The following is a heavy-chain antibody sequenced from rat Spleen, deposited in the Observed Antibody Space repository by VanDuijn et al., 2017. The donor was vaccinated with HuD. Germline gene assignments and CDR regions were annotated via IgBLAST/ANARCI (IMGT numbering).Heavy chain of an antibody. CDR2: ISFDGSRT. CDR1: GFTFSNYD. V-gene: IGHV5-22*01. CDR3: AIPHSSHYVMDA. J-gene: IGHJ4*01. D-gene: IGHD1-8*01. Sequence: EVQLVESGGGLGQPGRSMKLSCAASGFTFSNYDMAWVRQAPPKGLEWVASISFDGSRTFFRDSVKGRFPISRDNAKSTLYLLMNSLRSEDTATYYCAIPHSSHYVMDAWGQGASVTVSS.